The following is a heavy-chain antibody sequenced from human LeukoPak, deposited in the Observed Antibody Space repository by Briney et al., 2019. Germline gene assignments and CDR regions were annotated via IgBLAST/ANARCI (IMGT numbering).Heavy chain of an antibody. CDR3: AKGSSGYFVVL. V-gene: IGHV3-23*01. J-gene: IGHJ4*02. CDR1: GFIFNNYG. D-gene: IGHD3-22*01. Sequence: GGSLRLSCAASGFIFNNYGLIWVRQAPGKGLEWVSAISNDGGGTNYADFVKGRFTISRDNSKNTLFLHLNSLRDEDTALYYCAKGSSGYFVVLWGERTLVTVFS. CDR2: ISNDGGGT.